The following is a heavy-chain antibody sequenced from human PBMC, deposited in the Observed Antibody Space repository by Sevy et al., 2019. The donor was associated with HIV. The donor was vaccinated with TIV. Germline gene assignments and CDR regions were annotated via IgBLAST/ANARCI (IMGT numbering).Heavy chain of an antibody. D-gene: IGHD6-19*01. CDR1: GFTFSSYA. J-gene: IGHJ4*02. Sequence: GGSLRLSCAASGFTFSSYAMNWIRQAPGKGLEWVSGITDSGGSTYYAASVKGRFTISRDNSKNMLYLQMNSLRAEDTAVYDCAKDRLAVAATVGDWGQGTLVTVSS. V-gene: IGHV3-23*01. CDR2: ITDSGGST. CDR3: AKDRLAVAATVGD.